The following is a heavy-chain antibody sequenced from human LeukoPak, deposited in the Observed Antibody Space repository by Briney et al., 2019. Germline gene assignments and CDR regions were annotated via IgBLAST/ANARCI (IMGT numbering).Heavy chain of an antibody. Sequence: SVKVSCKASGGTFSSYAISWVRQAPGQGLEWMGRIIPILGIANYAQKFQGRVTITADKSTSTAYMELSSLRSEDTAVYYCARGLGYYYMDVWGKGTTVTVSS. CDR2: IIPILGIA. J-gene: IGHJ6*03. CDR3: ARGLGYYYMDV. V-gene: IGHV1-69*04. CDR1: GGTFSSYA.